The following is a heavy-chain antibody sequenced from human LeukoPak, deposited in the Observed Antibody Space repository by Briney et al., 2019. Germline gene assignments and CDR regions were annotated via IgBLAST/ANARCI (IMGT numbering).Heavy chain of an antibody. CDR1: GYSITSAYY. CDR2: IYYSGST. CDR3: ARVVAAAGYYYYYYMDV. V-gene: IGHV4-38-2*02. J-gene: IGHJ6*03. Sequence: SETLSLTCTVSGYSITSAYYWGWIRQPPGKGLEWIGSIYYSGSTYYNPSLKSRVTISVDTSKNQFSLKLSSVTAADTAVYYCARVVAAAGYYYYYYMDVWGKGTTVTVSS. D-gene: IGHD6-13*01.